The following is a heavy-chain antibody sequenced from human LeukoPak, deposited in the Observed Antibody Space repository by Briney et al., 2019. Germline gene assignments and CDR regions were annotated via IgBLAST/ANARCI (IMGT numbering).Heavy chain of an antibody. J-gene: IGHJ6*02. CDR3: ARDSRYCSGGSCYSITLDYGMDV. Sequence: SQTLSLTCAISGDSVSSNSAAWNWIRQSPSRGLEWLGRTYYRSKWYNDYAVSVKSRITINPDTSKNQFSLQLNSVTPKDTAVYYCARDSRYCSGGSCYSITLDYGMDVWGQGTTVTVSS. CDR2: TYYRSKWYN. CDR1: GDSVSSNSAA. V-gene: IGHV6-1*01. D-gene: IGHD2-15*01.